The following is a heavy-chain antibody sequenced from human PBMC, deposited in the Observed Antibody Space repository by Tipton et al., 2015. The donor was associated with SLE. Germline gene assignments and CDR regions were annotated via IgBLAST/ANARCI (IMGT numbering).Heavy chain of an antibody. J-gene: IGHJ5*02. D-gene: IGHD3-22*01. Sequence: TLSLTCSVSGASINNGTYFWSWIRQSAVRGLEWIGRIYTSGSTKFNPALRSRVTLSLDTSANHVSLNLRSVTAADSAVYYCARVYYYDPSGYRSWLDPWGPGTLVTVSS. CDR1: GASINNGTYF. CDR3: ARVYYYDPSGYRSWLDP. CDR2: IYTSGST. V-gene: IGHV4-61*02.